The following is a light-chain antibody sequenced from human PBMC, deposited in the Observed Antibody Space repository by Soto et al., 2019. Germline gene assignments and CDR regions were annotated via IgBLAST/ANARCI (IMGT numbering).Light chain of an antibody. Sequence: QSVLTQPRSVSGSPGQSVTISCTGTSSYVGTYDFVSWYQQHPGKAPRLMIFDVSERPSGVPDRFSGSKSGNTASLTISGLQAEDEADYYCCLYAVTFYVFGTGTKLTVL. CDR2: DVS. CDR1: SSYVGTYDF. J-gene: IGLJ1*01. CDR3: CLYAVTFYV. V-gene: IGLV2-11*01.